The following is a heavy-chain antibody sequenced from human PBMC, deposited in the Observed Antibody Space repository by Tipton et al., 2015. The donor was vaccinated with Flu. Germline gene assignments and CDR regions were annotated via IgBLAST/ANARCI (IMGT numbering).Heavy chain of an antibody. Sequence: TLSLTCTVSGGSISSYYWSWIRQPPGKRLEWIGYIYYSGNTKYNPSLKSRVTISVDTSKNQFSLKLSSVTAADTAAYYCARTPPRGGFDYWGQGTLVTVSS. CDR2: IYYSGNT. V-gene: IGHV4-59*07. CDR1: GGSISSYY. J-gene: IGHJ4*02. CDR3: ARTPPRGGFDY.